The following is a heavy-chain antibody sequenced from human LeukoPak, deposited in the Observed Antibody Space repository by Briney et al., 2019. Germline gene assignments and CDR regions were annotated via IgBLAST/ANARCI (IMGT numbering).Heavy chain of an antibody. D-gene: IGHD3-3*01. CDR3: ARRALRAITIFGVVTAWFDP. V-gene: IGHV4-34*01. CDR1: GGSFSGYY. CDR2: INHSGST. Sequence: SETLSLTCAVYGGSFSGYYWSWIRQPPGKGLEWIEEINHSGSTNYNPSLKSRVTISVDTSKNQFSLKLSSVTAADTAVYYCARRALRAITIFGVVTAWFDPWGQGTLVTVSS. J-gene: IGHJ5*02.